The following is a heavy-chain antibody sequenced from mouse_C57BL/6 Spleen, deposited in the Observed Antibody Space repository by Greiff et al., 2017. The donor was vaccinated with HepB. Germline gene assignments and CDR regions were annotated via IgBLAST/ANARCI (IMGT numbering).Heavy chain of an antibody. CDR2: IDPENGDT. V-gene: IGHV14-4*01. CDR1: GFNIKDDY. J-gene: IGHJ3*01. Sequence: EVKLQESGAELVRPGASVKLSCTASGFNIKDDYMHWVKQRPEQGLEWIGWIDPENGDTEYASKFQGKATITADTSSNTAYLQLSSLTSEDTAVYYCTTGERAYWGQGTLVTVSA. CDR3: TTGERAY.